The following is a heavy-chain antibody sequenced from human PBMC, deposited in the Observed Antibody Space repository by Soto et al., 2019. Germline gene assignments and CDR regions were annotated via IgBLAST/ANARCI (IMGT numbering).Heavy chain of an antibody. CDR3: ARDPTRFLECLDV. V-gene: IGHV1-3*01. CDR1: GYTFTRYA. CDR2: INAGNGNT. D-gene: IGHD3-3*01. J-gene: IGHJ6*02. Sequence: GASVKVSCKASGYTFTRYARHWVRQAPGQRLEWMGWINAGNGNTKYSQKFQGRVTITRDTSASTAYMELSSPRPEDTAVYYCARDPTRFLECLDVWGQGTTVPVSS.